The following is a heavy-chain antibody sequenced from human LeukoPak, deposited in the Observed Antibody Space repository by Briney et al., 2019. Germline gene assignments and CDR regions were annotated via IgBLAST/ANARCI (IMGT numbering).Heavy chain of an antibody. CDR2: IYYSRST. Sequence: ASETLSLTCTVSGGSISSYYWSWIRQPPGKGLEWIGYIYYSRSTNYNPSLKSRVTISVDTSKNQFSLKLSSVTAADTAVYYCAKLDGYSYGSYYGMDVWGQGTTVTVSS. D-gene: IGHD5-18*01. J-gene: IGHJ6*02. V-gene: IGHV4-59*08. CDR3: AKLDGYSYGSYYGMDV. CDR1: GGSISSYY.